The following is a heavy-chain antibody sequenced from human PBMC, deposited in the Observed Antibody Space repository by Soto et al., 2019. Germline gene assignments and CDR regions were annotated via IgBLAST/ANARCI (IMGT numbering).Heavy chain of an antibody. D-gene: IGHD6-13*01. CDR2: IKQDGSEK. Sequence: GGSLRLSCAASGFTFSSYWMSWVRQAPGKGLEWVANIKQDGSEKYYVDSVKGRFTISRDNAKNTLYLQMNSLRAEDTAVYYCARCPAAAGTFWFDPWGQGTLVTVSS. CDR3: ARCPAAAGTFWFDP. J-gene: IGHJ5*02. V-gene: IGHV3-7*05. CDR1: GFTFSSYW.